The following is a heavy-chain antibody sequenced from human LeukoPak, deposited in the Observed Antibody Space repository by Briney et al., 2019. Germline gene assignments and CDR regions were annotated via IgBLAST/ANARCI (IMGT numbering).Heavy chain of an antibody. V-gene: IGHV1-69*13. CDR3: ARDSGPGFNFDY. D-gene: IGHD1-1*01. CDR1: GGTFSSYA. J-gene: IGHJ4*02. Sequence: SVKVSCKASGGTFSSYAISWVRQAPGQGLEWMGGIIPIFGTANYAQKFQGRVTITADESTSTAYMELSSLRYEDTAVYYCARDSGPGFNFDYWGQGTLVTVSS. CDR2: IIPIFGTA.